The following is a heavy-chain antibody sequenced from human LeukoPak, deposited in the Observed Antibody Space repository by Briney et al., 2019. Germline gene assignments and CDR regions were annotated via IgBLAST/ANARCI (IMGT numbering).Heavy chain of an antibody. J-gene: IGHJ4*02. Sequence: PSETLSLTCTVSGGSISSSSYYWGWIRQPPGKGLEWIGSIYYSGSTNYNPSLKSRVTMSVDTSKNQFSLKLSSVTAADTAVYYCVRTQTAMEEYFDYWGQGTLVTVSS. D-gene: IGHD5-18*01. CDR2: IYYSGST. CDR3: VRTQTAMEEYFDY. CDR1: GGSISSSSYY. V-gene: IGHV4-39*07.